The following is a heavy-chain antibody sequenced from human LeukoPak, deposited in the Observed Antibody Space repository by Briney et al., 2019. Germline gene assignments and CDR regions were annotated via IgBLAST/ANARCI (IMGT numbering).Heavy chain of an antibody. Sequence: PSETLSLTCTVSGVSISSYYWSWIRQPPGKGLEWIGYIYYSGSTNYNPSLKSRVTISVATSKNQFSLKLSSVTAADTAVYYCARSFSSAYGMDVWGQGTTVTVSS. J-gene: IGHJ6*02. CDR3: ARSFSSAYGMDV. D-gene: IGHD6-25*01. CDR1: GVSISSYY. CDR2: IYYSGST. V-gene: IGHV4-59*01.